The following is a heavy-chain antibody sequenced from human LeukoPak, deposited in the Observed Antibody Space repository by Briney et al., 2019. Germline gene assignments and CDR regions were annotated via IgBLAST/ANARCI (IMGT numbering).Heavy chain of an antibody. V-gene: IGHV3-30*03. CDR2: ISYDGSNK. CDR1: GFTFSGYG. Sequence: PGGSLRLSCAASGFTFSGYGMHWVRQAPGKGLEWVAVISYDGSNKYYADSVKGRFTISRDNSKNTLYLQMNSLRAEDTAVYYCASSWAYFDSWGQGTLVTVSS. CDR3: ASSWAYFDS. D-gene: IGHD6-13*01. J-gene: IGHJ4*02.